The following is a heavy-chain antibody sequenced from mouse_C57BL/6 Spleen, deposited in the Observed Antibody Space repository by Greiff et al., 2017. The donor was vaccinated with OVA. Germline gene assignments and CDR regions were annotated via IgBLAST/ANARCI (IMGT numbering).Heavy chain of an antibody. V-gene: IGHV14-4*01. J-gene: IGHJ2*01. D-gene: IGHD1-1*01. CDR1: GFNIKDDY. CDR2: IDPENGDT. Sequence: VQLQQSGAELVRPGASVKLSCTASGFNIKDDYMHWVQQRPEQGLEWIGWIDPENGDTEYASKFQGKATITADTSSNTAYLQLSSLTSEDTAVYYCTTPGGSSHYFDYWGQGTTLTVSS. CDR3: TTPGGSSHYFDY.